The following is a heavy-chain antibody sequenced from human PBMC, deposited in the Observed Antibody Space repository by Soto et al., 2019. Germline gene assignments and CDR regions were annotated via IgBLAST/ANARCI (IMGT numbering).Heavy chain of an antibody. Sequence: QVQLQESGPGRVKPSQTLSLTCSVSGGSISSGGYYWSWVPQHPGKGLECIGYIYSSGSTYHNPSLESRVSISIDTSKNHFSLKLTSVTAADTAVYFCARGTYTYGYAIALWGQGTLVTVSS. CDR3: ARGTYTYGYAIAL. CDR2: IYSSGST. V-gene: IGHV4-31*03. CDR1: GGSISSGGYY. J-gene: IGHJ4*02. D-gene: IGHD5-18*01.